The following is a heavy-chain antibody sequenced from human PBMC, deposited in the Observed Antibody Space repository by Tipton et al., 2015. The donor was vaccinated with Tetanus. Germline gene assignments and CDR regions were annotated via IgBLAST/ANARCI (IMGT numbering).Heavy chain of an antibody. Sequence: QLVQSGDEVKKPGSSVKVSCKTSEGSFRTYSISWVRQAPGQGLEWMGGIIPILGSPNYAPSFQGRVTITTDDSSSTVFMELHSLRAEDTAFYYCATVRDISRSSWGALGYYYGLDVWGQGTTVTVSS. D-gene: IGHD6-13*01. CDR2: IIPILGSP. CDR3: ATVRDISRSSWGALGYYYGLDV. J-gene: IGHJ6*02. V-gene: IGHV1-69*16. CDR1: EGSFRTYS.